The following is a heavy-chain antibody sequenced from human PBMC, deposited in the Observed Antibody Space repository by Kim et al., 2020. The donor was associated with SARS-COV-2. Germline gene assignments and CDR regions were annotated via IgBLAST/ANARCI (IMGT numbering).Heavy chain of an antibody. V-gene: IGHV3-23*01. CDR3: AKEGWGFYDSSGYYSYFYFDY. Sequence: FTISRDNSKNTLYLQMNTLRAEDTAVYYCAKEGWGFYDSSGYYSYFYFDYWGQGTLVTVSS. J-gene: IGHJ4*02. D-gene: IGHD3-22*01.